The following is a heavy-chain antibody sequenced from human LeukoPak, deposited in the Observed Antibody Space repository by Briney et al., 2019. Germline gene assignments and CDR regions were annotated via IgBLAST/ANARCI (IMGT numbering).Heavy chain of an antibody. CDR1: GFTFSSYG. CDR3: ARDPNGHYYYGMDV. V-gene: IGHV3-33*01. CDR2: IWYDGSNK. D-gene: IGHD1-1*01. Sequence: GGSLRLSCAASGFTFSSYGMHWVRQAPGKGLEWVAVIWYDGSNKYYADSVKGRFTISRDNSKNTLYLQMNSLRAEDTAVYYCARDPNGHYYYGMDVWGQGTTVTVSS. J-gene: IGHJ6*02.